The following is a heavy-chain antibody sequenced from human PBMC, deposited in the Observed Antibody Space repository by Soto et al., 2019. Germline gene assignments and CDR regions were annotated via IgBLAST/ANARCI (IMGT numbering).Heavy chain of an antibody. Sequence: SVKVSCKSSGGTFSSFINYPINWVRQAPGQGLEWMGGIVPNVGTVNYAQKSRGKVTITADKSTGTAYMELSSLRSEDTALYYCARRDTSGFLRYFDNWGQGTQVTVAS. CDR3: ARRDTSGFLRYFDN. CDR1: GGTFSSFINYP. D-gene: IGHD3-3*01. J-gene: IGHJ4*02. CDR2: IVPNVGTV. V-gene: IGHV1-69*06.